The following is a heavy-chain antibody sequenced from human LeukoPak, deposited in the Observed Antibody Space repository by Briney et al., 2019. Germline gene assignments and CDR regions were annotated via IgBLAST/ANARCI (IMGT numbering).Heavy chain of an antibody. Sequence: SGGSLRLSCAASGFTLSTYNMNWVRQAPGKGLEWVSYINGGSSIMFYADSVKGRFTISRDNSKNTLYLQMNSLRAEDTAVYYCARDHAFSPDYWGQGTLVTVSS. D-gene: IGHD2/OR15-2a*01. J-gene: IGHJ4*02. CDR1: GFTLSTYN. CDR3: ARDHAFSPDY. V-gene: IGHV3-48*04. CDR2: INGGSSIM.